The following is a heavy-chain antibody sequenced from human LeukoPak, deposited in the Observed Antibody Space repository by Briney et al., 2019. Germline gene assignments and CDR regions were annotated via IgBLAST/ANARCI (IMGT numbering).Heavy chain of an antibody. Sequence: SETLSLTCAVYGGSFSGYYWSWIRQPPGKGLEWIGEINHSGSTNYNPSLKSRVTISVDTSKNQFSLKLSSVTAADTVVYYCARLGPGRFWGQGTLVTVSS. CDR1: GGSFSGYY. V-gene: IGHV4-34*01. J-gene: IGHJ4*02. CDR3: ARLGPGRF. D-gene: IGHD7-27*01. CDR2: INHSGST.